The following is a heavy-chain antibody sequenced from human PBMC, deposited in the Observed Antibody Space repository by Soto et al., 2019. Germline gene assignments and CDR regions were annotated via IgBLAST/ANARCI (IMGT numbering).Heavy chain of an antibody. J-gene: IGHJ4*02. CDR1: SGSISSSNW. Sequence: QVQLQESGPGLVKPSGTLSLTCAVSSGSISSSNWWSWVRQPPGKGLEWIGEIYHSGSTTYNPSLKGRVTISVDKSKNQFSLKLSSVTAADTAVYYCARMRLTAGGLRFSFDYWGQGTLVTVSS. CDR2: IYHSGST. CDR3: ARMRLTAGGLRFSFDY. D-gene: IGHD5-12*01. V-gene: IGHV4-4*02.